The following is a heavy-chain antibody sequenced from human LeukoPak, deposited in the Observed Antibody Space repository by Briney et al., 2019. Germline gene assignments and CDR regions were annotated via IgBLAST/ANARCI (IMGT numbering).Heavy chain of an antibody. J-gene: IGHJ4*02. D-gene: IGHD4-23*01. CDR2: INHSGST. Sequence: SETLSLTCAVYGGSFSGYYWSWIRQPPGKGLEWIGEINHSGSTNYNPSLKSRVTISVDTSKNQFSLKLSSVTAADTAVYYCARGHLYGRNLYYFDYWGQGTLVTVSS. CDR1: GGSFSGYY. V-gene: IGHV4-34*01. CDR3: ARGHLYGRNLYYFDY.